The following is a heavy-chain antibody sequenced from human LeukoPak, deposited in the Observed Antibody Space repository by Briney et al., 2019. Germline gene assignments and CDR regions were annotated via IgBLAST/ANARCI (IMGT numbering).Heavy chain of an antibody. CDR3: ARDPQRTTVVTRAFDC. V-gene: IGHV1-69*04. J-gene: IGHJ4*02. D-gene: IGHD4-23*01. CDR2: IIPILGIA. CDR1: GGTFSSYA. Sequence: WASVKVSCTASGGTFSSYAISWVRQAPGQGLEWMGRIIPILGIANYAQKFQGRVTITADKSTSTAYMELSSLRSEDTAVYYCARDPQRTTVVTRAFDCWGQGTLVTVSS.